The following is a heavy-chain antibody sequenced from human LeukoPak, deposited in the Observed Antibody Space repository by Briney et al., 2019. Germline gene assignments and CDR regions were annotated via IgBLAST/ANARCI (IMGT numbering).Heavy chain of an antibody. CDR2: KKQNGSEK. V-gene: IGHV3-7*01. CDR3: ARDQSGILTGYEGYYFDY. D-gene: IGHD3-9*01. Sequence: GGSLRLSCAASGFTFSSYWMSWVRQAPGRGREGVANKKQNGSEKYYVDSVKGRFTISRDNAKNSLYLQMNSLRAEDTAVYYCARDQSGILTGYEGYYFDYWGQGTLVTVSS. J-gene: IGHJ4*02. CDR1: GFTFSSYW.